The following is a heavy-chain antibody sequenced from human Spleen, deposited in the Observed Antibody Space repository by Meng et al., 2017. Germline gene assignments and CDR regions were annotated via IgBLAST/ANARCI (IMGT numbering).Heavy chain of an antibody. V-gene: IGHV4-4*07. CDR2: IYTSGST. Sequence: SETLSLTCTVSGYSISSGFYWSWIRQPAGKGLEWIGRIYTSGSTNYNPSLKSRVTMSVDTSKNQFSLKLSSVTAADTAVYYCARERGCSGGSCFVYFQHWGQGTLVNGAS. CDR1: GYSISSGFY. D-gene: IGHD2-15*01. J-gene: IGHJ1*01. CDR3: ARERGCSGGSCFVYFQH.